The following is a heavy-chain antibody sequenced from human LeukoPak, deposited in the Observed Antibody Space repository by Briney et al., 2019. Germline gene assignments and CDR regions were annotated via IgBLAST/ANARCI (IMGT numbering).Heavy chain of an antibody. CDR2: IYTSGST. Sequence: SETLSLTCTVSGGSISSYYWSWIRQPAGKGLEWIGRIYTSGSTNYNPSLKSRVTMSVDTSKNQFSLKLSSVTAADTAVYYCARDPYYDFEGWFDPWGQGTLVTVSS. J-gene: IGHJ5*02. CDR3: ARDPYYDFEGWFDP. CDR1: GGSISSYY. V-gene: IGHV4-4*07. D-gene: IGHD3-3*01.